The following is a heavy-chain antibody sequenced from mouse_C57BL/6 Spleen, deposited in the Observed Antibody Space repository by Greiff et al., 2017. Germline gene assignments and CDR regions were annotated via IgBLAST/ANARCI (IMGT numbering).Heavy chain of an antibody. V-gene: IGHV1-81*01. CDR1: GYTFTSYG. D-gene: IGHD4-1*01. CDR3: ARQLGREGYFDV. Sequence: QVQLQQSGAELARPGASVKLSCKASGYTFTSYGISWVKQRTGQGLEWIGEIYPRSGNTYYNEKFKGKANLTADKSSSTAYMELRSLTSEDSAVYFCARQLGREGYFDVWGTGTTVTVSS. CDR2: IYPRSGNT. J-gene: IGHJ1*03.